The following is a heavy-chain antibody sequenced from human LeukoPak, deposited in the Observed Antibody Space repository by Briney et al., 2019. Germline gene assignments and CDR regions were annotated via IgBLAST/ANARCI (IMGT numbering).Heavy chain of an antibody. CDR1: GFTFSSYW. CDR2: IKQDGSEK. D-gene: IGHD3-10*01. V-gene: IGHV3-7*01. J-gene: IGHJ3*02. Sequence: GGSLRLSCAASGFTFSSYWMSWVRQAPGKGLERVANIKQDGSEKYYVDSVKGRFTISRGNAKNSLYLQMNSLRAEDTAVYYCASGMVRGVPDAFDIWGQGTMVTVSS. CDR3: ASGMVRGVPDAFDI.